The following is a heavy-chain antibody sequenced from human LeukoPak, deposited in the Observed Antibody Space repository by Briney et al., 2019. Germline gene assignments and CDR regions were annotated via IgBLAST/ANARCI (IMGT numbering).Heavy chain of an antibody. V-gene: IGHV1-8*01. D-gene: IGHD2-15*01. CDR2: MNPNSGNT. CDR3: ARGHKVAATKRYYYYYMDV. J-gene: IGHJ6*03. Sequence: ASVKVSCKASGYTFTSYDTNWVRQATGQGLEWMGWMNPNSGNTGYAQKFQGRVTMTRNTSISTAYMELSSLRSEDTAVYYCARGHKVAATKRYYYYYMDVWGKGTTVTVSS. CDR1: GYTFTSYD.